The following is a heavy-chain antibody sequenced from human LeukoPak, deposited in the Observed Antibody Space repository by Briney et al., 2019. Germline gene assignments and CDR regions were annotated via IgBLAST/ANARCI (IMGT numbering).Heavy chain of an antibody. Sequence: GGSLRLSYAASGFTFSSDSMSWVRQAPGKGLEWVSYISSRSSTIYYADSVKGRFTISRDNAKNSLYLQMNSLRDEDTAVYYCASLPSRGYELYDYWGQGTLVTVSS. D-gene: IGHD5-12*01. CDR1: GFTFSSDS. J-gene: IGHJ4*02. CDR3: ASLPSRGYELYDY. CDR2: ISSRSSTI. V-gene: IGHV3-48*02.